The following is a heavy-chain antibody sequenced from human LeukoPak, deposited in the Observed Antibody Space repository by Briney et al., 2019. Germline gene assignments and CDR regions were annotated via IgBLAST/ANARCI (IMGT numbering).Heavy chain of an antibody. D-gene: IGHD6-6*01. CDR1: GGTFSSYA. CDR3: ARASNSRIDWFDP. Sequence: SVKVSCKASGGTFSSYAISWVRQAPGQGLEWMGRIIPILGIANYAQKFQGRVTITADKSTSTAYMELSSLRSEDTAVYYCARASNSRIDWFDPWGQGTLVTVSS. CDR2: IIPILGIA. J-gene: IGHJ5*02. V-gene: IGHV1-69*04.